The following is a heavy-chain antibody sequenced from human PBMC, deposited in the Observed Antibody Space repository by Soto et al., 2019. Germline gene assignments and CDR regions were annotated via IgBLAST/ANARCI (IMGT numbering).Heavy chain of an antibody. Sequence: QVQLVQSGAEVKKPGASVKVSCKASGYTFTSYGISWVRQAPGQGLEWMGWISAYNSNTNYAQKLQGRVTMTTDTSTRTAYMELRSLRSDDTAVYYCAREYDYGPNPAGWYYGMDVWGQGTTVTVSS. CDR2: ISAYNSNT. CDR1: GYTFTSYG. CDR3: AREYDYGPNPAGWYYGMDV. V-gene: IGHV1-18*01. D-gene: IGHD4-17*01. J-gene: IGHJ6*02.